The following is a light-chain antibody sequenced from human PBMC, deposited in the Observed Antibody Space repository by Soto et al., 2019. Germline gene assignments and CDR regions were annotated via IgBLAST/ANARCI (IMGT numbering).Light chain of an antibody. CDR2: LGS. Sequence: DIVMTQSPLSLPVTPGEPASISCRSSQSLLHSNGYNYLDWYLQKPGQSPQLLIYLGSNRSSGVPDRFSGSGSGTDFTLKISRVEAEDVGVYYCMQALQTRKFGQRTKV. CDR3: MQALQTRK. CDR1: QSLLHSNGYNY. J-gene: IGKJ1*01. V-gene: IGKV2-28*01.